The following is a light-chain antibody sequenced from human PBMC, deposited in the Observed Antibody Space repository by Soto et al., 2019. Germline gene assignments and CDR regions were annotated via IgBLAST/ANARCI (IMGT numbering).Light chain of an antibody. CDR1: SSDVGGYNY. Sequence: QSALTQPASVSGSPGQSITISCTGTSSDVGGYNYVSWYQQHPGKAPKLIIYDVSDRPPGVSNRFSGSKSGNTASLTISGLQAEDEADYSCSSYTTFSALGVFGGGTKLTVL. V-gene: IGLV2-14*03. CDR2: DVS. CDR3: SSYTTFSALGV. J-gene: IGLJ2*01.